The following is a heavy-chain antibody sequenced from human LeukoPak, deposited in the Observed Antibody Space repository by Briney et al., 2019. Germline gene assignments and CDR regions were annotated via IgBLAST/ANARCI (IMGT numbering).Heavy chain of an antibody. D-gene: IGHD2-15*01. V-gene: IGHV4-34*01. CDR1: GGSFSGYY. Sequence: SETLSLTCAVYGGSFSGYYWSWIRQPPGKGLEWIGEINHSGSTNYNPSLKSRVTISVDTSKNQFPLKLSSVTAADTAVYYCGREFVVAALDYWGQGTLVTVSS. J-gene: IGHJ4*02. CDR3: GREFVVAALDY. CDR2: INHSGST.